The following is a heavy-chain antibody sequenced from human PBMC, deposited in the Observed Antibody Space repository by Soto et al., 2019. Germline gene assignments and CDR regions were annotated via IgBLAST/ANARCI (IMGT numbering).Heavy chain of an antibody. CDR2: ISSSGSTI. V-gene: IGHV3-11*01. CDR3: ASWWGNWPEKQVVPPNWFDP. J-gene: IGHJ5*02. D-gene: IGHD1-1*01. Sequence: GGSLRLSCAASGFTFSDYYMSWIRQAPGKGLEWVSYISSSGSTIYYADSVKGRFTISRDNAKNSLYLQMNSLRAEETAVYYCASWWGNWPEKQVVPPNWFDPWGQGTLVTVSS. CDR1: GFTFSDYY.